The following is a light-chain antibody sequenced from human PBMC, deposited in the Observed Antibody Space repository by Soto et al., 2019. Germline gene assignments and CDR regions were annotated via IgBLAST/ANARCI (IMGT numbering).Light chain of an antibody. Sequence: QSALTQPRSVSGSPGQSVTISCTGTSSDVGGYNYVSWYQQHTGKAPKLMSYDVSKRPSGVPDRFSGSKSGNTASLTISWLQAEDEADYYCCSYAGSYYVFGTGTKLTVL. CDR2: DVS. CDR3: CSYAGSYYV. CDR1: SSDVGGYNY. V-gene: IGLV2-11*01. J-gene: IGLJ1*01.